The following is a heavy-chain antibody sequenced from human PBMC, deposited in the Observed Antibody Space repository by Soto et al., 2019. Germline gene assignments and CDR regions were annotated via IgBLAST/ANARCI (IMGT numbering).Heavy chain of an antibody. CDR3: ASDVMDTAMAIYGLDV. CDR2: IYYSWST. Sequence: QVQLQESGPGLVKPSQTLSLTCTVSGGSISSGGYYWSWIRQHTGNGLEWIGYIYYSWSTYYNPSLKSRVTISVDTSKDQFSLKLSSVTAADTAVYYCASDVMDTAMAIYGLDVWGQGTTVTVSS. J-gene: IGHJ6*02. V-gene: IGHV4-31*03. CDR1: GGSISSGGYY. D-gene: IGHD5-18*01.